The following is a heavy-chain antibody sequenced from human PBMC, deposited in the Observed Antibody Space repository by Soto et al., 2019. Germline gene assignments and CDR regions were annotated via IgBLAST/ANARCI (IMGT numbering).Heavy chain of an antibody. CDR3: AGEPKGGAYDMDV. Sequence: QVQLVESGGGVVQPGTSLRLSCAASRLTFSAHDMHWVRQAPGKGLEWVALIWSDGSRGFYADSVKGRFTISRDNFKNTLYLQMNSLGAEDTALYYCAGEPKGGAYDMDVWGQGTTVTVSS. J-gene: IGHJ6*02. D-gene: IGHD3-16*01. V-gene: IGHV3-33*01. CDR1: RLTFSAHD. CDR2: IWSDGSRG.